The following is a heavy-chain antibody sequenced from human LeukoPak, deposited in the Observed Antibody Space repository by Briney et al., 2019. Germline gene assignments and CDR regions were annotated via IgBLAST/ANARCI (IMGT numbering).Heavy chain of an antibody. CDR2: IYHSGST. V-gene: IGHV4-38-2*02. CDR3: AREGAAAVDY. J-gene: IGHJ4*02. D-gene: IGHD6-13*01. CDR1: GYSISSGYY. Sequence: PSETLSLTCTVSGYSISSGYYWGWIRLPPGKGLEWIGSIYHSGSTYYNPSLKSRVTISVDTSKNQFSLKLSSVTAADTAVYYCAREGAAAVDYWGQGTLATVSS.